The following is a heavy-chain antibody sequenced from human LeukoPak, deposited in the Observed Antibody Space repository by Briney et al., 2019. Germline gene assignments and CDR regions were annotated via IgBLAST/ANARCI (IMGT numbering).Heavy chain of an antibody. D-gene: IGHD3-16*02. Sequence: GGSLRLSCAASGFTFSSYWMSWVRQAPGKGLEWVANIKQDVSEKYYVDSVKGRFTISRDNAKNSLYLQMNSLRAEDTAVYYCAREHDYVWGSYRRYYFDYWGQGTLVTVSS. V-gene: IGHV3-7*01. J-gene: IGHJ4*02. CDR3: AREHDYVWGSYRRYYFDY. CDR2: IKQDVSEK. CDR1: GFTFSSYW.